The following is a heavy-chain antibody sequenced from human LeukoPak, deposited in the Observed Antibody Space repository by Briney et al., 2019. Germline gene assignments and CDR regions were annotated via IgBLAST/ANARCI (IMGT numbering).Heavy chain of an antibody. CDR1: GGSISSSSYY. V-gene: IGHV4-39*07. CDR3: ARQVLSGWGYFDY. CDR2: IYHSGST. J-gene: IGHJ4*02. D-gene: IGHD6-19*01. Sequence: PSETLSLTCTVSGGSISSSSYYWGWIRQSPGKGLEWIGSIYHSGSTYYNPSLKSRVTISVDTSKNQFSLKLSSVTAADTAVYYCARQVLSGWGYFDYWGQGTLVTVSS.